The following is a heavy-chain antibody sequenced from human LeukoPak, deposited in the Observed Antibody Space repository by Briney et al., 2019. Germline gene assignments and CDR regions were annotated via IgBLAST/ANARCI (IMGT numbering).Heavy chain of an antibody. J-gene: IGHJ4*02. CDR1: GFTFSDYY. Sequence: GGSLRLSCAASGFTFSDYYMSWIRQAPGKGLEWVSYISSGGSTIYYADSVKGRFTISRDNAKNSLYLQMNSLRAEDTAVYYCATEGYCSGGSCYLAFDYWGQGTLVTVSS. CDR2: ISSGGSTI. CDR3: ATEGYCSGGSCYLAFDY. V-gene: IGHV3-11*01. D-gene: IGHD2-15*01.